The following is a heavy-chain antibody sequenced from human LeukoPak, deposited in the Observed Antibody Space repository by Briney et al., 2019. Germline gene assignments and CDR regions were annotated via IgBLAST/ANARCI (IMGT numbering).Heavy chain of an antibody. CDR2: NKASGST. V-gene: IGHV4-34*01. Sequence: PWGTPSLPRAVYGGALWGLYWGWVRPAPGEGAEWGGENKASGSTNYNPSLKSRVTISVDTSKNQFSLKLSSVTAADTAVYYCARGRGIAAAGNRYYYYYYMDVWGKGTTVTVSS. CDR1: GGALWGLY. CDR3: ARGRGIAAAGNRYYYYYYMDV. D-gene: IGHD6-13*01. J-gene: IGHJ6*03.